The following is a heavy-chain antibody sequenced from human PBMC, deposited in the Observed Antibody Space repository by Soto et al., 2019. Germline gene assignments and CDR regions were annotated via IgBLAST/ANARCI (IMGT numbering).Heavy chain of an antibody. CDR3: AKGRSYYYYYGVDV. J-gene: IGHJ6*02. V-gene: IGHV3-23*01. Sequence: GGSLRLSCAASGFTFSSCAMGWVRQAPGKGLEWVSDIIDSGGSTYYADSVKGRFTISRDNSKSTLNLQMNSLRDEDTTLYYCAKGRSYYYYYGVDVWGQGTTVTVSS. CDR2: IIDSGGST. CDR1: GFTFSSCA.